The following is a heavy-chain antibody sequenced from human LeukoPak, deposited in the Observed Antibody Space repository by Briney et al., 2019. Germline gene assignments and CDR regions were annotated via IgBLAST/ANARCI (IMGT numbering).Heavy chain of an antibody. D-gene: IGHD6-19*01. V-gene: IGHV1-69*05. CDR3: ARDAGIAVAVNYFDY. CDR2: IIPIFGTA. Sequence: SVKVSCKASGGTFSSYAISWVRQAPGQGLEWMGGIIPIFGTANYAQKFQGRVTITTDESTSTAYMELSSLRSEDTAAYYCARDAGIAVAVNYFDYWGQGTLVTVSS. CDR1: GGTFSSYA. J-gene: IGHJ4*02.